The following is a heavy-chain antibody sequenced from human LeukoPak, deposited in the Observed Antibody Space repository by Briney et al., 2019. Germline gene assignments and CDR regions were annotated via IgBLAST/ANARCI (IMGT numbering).Heavy chain of an antibody. CDR1: GFTFSSYA. Sequence: PGGSLRLSCAASGFTFSSYAMSWVRQAPGKGLEWVSAISGSGGSTYYADSVKGRFTISRDNSKNTLYLQMNSLRAEDTAVYYCAKDLYPSYCSSTSCSPSGLDYWDQGTLVTVSS. V-gene: IGHV3-23*01. CDR3: AKDLYPSYCSSTSCSPSGLDY. CDR2: ISGSGGST. D-gene: IGHD2-2*01. J-gene: IGHJ4*02.